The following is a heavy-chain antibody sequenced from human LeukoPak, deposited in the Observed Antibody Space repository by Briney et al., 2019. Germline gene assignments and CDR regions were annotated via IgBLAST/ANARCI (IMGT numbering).Heavy chain of an antibody. J-gene: IGHJ3*02. V-gene: IGHV4-39*01. CDR3: ANTRDYDTPPGAFDI. CDR1: GDSISSSSYY. D-gene: IGHD3-9*01. Sequence: SETLSLTCTVSGDSISSSSYYWGWIRQPPGKGLEWIGSIYYSGSTYYKSSLKSRVTISIDTSKNQFSLKLSSVTAADTAVYYCANTRDYDTPPGAFDIWGQGTMVTVSS. CDR2: IYYSGST.